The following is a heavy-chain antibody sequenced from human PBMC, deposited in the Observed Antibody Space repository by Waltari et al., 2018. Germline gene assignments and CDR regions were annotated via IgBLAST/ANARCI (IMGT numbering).Heavy chain of an antibody. CDR2: IKSKTDGGTT. V-gene: IGHV3-15*01. J-gene: IGHJ4*02. Sequence: EVQLVESGGGLVKPGGSLRLSCAASGFTFSNACMSWVRQAPGKGTEWVGRIKSKTDGGTTDYAAPVKGRFTISRDDSKNTLYLQMNSLKTEDTAVYYCTTDTVVSYDYVWGSYRYFFDYWGQGTLVTVSS. CDR3: TTDTVVSYDYVWGSYRYFFDY. CDR1: GFTFSNAC. D-gene: IGHD3-16*02.